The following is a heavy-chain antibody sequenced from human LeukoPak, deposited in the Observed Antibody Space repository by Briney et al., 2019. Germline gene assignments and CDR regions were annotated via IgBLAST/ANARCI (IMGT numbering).Heavy chain of an antibody. CDR2: IIPIFGTA. CDR1: GGTFSSYA. V-gene: IGHV1-69*13. Sequence: ASVKVSCNASGGTFSSYAISWVRQAPGQGLEWMGGIIPIFGTANYAQKFQGRVTITADESTTTAYMELNSLRSEDTAMYYCARDWGMGPSSSWAWGQGTLVTVSS. D-gene: IGHD6-13*01. CDR3: ARDWGMGPSSSWA. J-gene: IGHJ5*02.